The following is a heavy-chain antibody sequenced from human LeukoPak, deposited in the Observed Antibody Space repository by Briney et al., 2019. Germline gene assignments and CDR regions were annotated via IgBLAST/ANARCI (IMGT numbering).Heavy chain of an antibody. D-gene: IGHD6-19*01. CDR1: GFTFSSYA. CDR3: ARDPLAVAGIGYYFDY. J-gene: IGHJ4*02. CDR2: ISYDGSNK. Sequence: PGGSLRLSCAASGFTFSSYAMHWVRQAPGKGLEWVAVISYDGSNKYYADSVKGRFTISRDNSKNTLYLQMNSLRAEDTAVYYCARDPLAVAGIGYYFDYWGQGTLVTVSS. V-gene: IGHV3-30-3*01.